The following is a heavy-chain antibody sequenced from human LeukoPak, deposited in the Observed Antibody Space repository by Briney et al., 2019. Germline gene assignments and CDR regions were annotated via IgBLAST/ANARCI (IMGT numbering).Heavy chain of an antibody. CDR1: GYTFTGYY. CDR2: INPNSGGT. Sequence: ASVKVSCTASGYTFTGYYMHWVRQAPGQGLKWMGWINPNSGGTNYAQTFQGRVTMTRDTSLSTGYMEPSRPRSDDTAVYYCARVETVYDFWSGYHQAYYFDYWGQGTLVTVSS. V-gene: IGHV1-2*02. D-gene: IGHD3-3*01. J-gene: IGHJ4*02. CDR3: ARVETVYDFWSGYHQAYYFDY.